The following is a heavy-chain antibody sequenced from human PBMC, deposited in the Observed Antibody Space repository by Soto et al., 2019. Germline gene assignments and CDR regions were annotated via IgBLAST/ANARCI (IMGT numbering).Heavy chain of an antibody. J-gene: IGHJ5*02. Sequence: QVQLVQSGAEVKKAGSSVKVSCKASGGTFSSYTISWVRQAPGQGLEWMGRIIPIVGIANYAQKFQGRVTITGDKSTSTAYMELSSLRSEDTAVYYCARDPYNWNDGWFDPWGQGTPVTVSS. CDR2: IIPIVGIA. D-gene: IGHD1-20*01. V-gene: IGHV1-69*08. CDR1: GGTFSSYT. CDR3: ARDPYNWNDGWFDP.